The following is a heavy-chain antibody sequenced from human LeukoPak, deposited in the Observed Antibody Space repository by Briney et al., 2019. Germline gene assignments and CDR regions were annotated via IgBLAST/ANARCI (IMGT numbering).Heavy chain of an antibody. CDR3: ARDGPLYCSGGSCYSTGERWFDP. CDR2: IYYSGST. CDR1: GGSISSGGYY. D-gene: IGHD2-15*01. V-gene: IGHV4-31*03. J-gene: IGHJ5*02. Sequence: PSETLSLTCTVSGGSISSGGYYWSWIHQHPGKGLVWIGYIYYSGSTYYNPSLKSRVTISVDTSKNQFSLKLSSVTAADTAVYYCARDGPLYCSGGSCYSTGERWFDPWGQGTLVTVSS.